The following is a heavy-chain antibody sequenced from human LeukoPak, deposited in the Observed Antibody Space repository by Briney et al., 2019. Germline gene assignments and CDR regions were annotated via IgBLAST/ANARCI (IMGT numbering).Heavy chain of an antibody. D-gene: IGHD3-3*01. CDR2: INPSGGNT. V-gene: IGHV1-46*01. Sequence: GASVKVSCKASGYTFTSYYMHWVRQSPGQGLGWRGKINPSGGNTSYAQKFQGRVTMTSDTSTSTVYMELSSLRSEDTAVYYCARGHGMTSFGVVIPQDYYYYGMDVWGQGTTVTVSS. CDR1: GYTFTSYY. CDR3: ARGHGMTSFGVVIPQDYYYYGMDV. J-gene: IGHJ6*02.